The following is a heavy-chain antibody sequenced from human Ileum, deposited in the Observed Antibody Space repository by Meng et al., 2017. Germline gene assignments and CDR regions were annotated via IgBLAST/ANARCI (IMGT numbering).Heavy chain of an antibody. CDR1: GFTFRSYG. V-gene: IGHV3-33*01. D-gene: IGHD6-19*01. CDR2: IWFDGSKT. CDR3: ARYRSGSSDY. J-gene: IGHJ4*02. Sequence: QEPLVESGGGVVQPGPSLGLFCAASGFTFRSYGMHWVRQAPGKGLEWVAVIWFDGSKTYYADSVKGRFTVSRDNSKNTLYLQMNSLRADDTAVYYCARYRSGSSDYWGPGTLVTVSS.